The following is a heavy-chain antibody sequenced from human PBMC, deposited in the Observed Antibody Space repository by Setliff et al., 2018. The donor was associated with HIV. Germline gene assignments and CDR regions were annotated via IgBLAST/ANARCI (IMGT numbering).Heavy chain of an antibody. Sequence: GASVKVSCKASGYTFSDYYLHWVRQAPGQGLEWMGRINPHSGGTNYAQKFQGRVTMTRDTSISTAYMELSRLRSDDTAVYYCARGSLLGYFDWLFPDWGQGTLVTVSS. CDR2: INPHSGGT. CDR3: ARGSLLGYFDWLFPD. J-gene: IGHJ4*02. CDR1: GYTFSDYY. D-gene: IGHD3-9*01. V-gene: IGHV1-2*06.